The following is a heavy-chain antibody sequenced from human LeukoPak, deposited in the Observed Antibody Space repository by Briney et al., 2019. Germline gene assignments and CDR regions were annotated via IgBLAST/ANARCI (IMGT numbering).Heavy chain of an antibody. CDR1: GFTFSSYA. V-gene: IGHV3-7*01. Sequence: GGSLRLSCAASGFTFSSYAMSWVRQAPGKGLEWVANIKQDGGEKYYVDSVKGRFTISRDNAKNSLYLQMNSLRAEDTAVYYCAREATTVTTYYYYYYYMDVWGKGTTVTVSS. D-gene: IGHD4-17*01. CDR2: IKQDGGEK. J-gene: IGHJ6*03. CDR3: AREATTVTTYYYYYYYMDV.